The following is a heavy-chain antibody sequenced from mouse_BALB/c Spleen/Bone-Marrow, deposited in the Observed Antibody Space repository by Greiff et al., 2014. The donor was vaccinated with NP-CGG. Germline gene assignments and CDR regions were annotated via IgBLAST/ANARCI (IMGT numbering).Heavy chain of an antibody. J-gene: IGHJ3*01. CDR3: ARGNWDFAY. CDR2: IYPYSGGT. CDR1: GYTFTDYN. Sequence: EVQLQQSGPELVRPGASVKISCKASGYTFTDYNIYRVKQSHGKSLEWIGYIYPYSGGTGYNQKFKSKATLTVDNSSTTAYMELRSLTSEDSAVYYCARGNWDFAYWGQGTLVTVST. D-gene: IGHD4-1*01. V-gene: IGHV1S29*02.